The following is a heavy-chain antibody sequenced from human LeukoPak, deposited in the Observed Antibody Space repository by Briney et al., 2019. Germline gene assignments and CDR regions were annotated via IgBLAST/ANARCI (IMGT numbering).Heavy chain of an antibody. Sequence: PGGSLRLSCAASGFTFSSYWMSWVRQAPGKGLEWVANIKQDGSEKYYVDSVKGRFTISRDNAKNSLYLQMNSLRAEDTAVYYCARDPLLATIQGTIDYWGQGTLVTVSS. CDR1: GFTFSSYW. J-gene: IGHJ4*02. CDR3: ARDPLLATIQGTIDY. D-gene: IGHD5-12*01. V-gene: IGHV3-7*01. CDR2: IKQDGSEK.